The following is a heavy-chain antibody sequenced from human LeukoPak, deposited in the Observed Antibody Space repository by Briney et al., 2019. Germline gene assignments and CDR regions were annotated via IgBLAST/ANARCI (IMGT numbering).Heavy chain of an antibody. J-gene: IGHJ4*02. CDR2: INPNSGGT. CDR1: GYTFTGYY. V-gene: IGHV1-2*02. D-gene: IGHD4-17*01. CDR3: ARAYGLTTVDY. Sequence: ASVKFSCKASGYTFTGYYMHWVRQAPGQGLEWMGWINPNSGGTNYAQKFQGRVTMTRDTSISTAYMELSSLSSEDTAVYFCARAYGLTTVDYWGQGALVSVSS.